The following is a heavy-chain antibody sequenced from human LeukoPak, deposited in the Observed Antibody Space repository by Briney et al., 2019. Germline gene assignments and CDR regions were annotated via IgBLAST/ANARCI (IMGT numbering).Heavy chain of an antibody. CDR1: GINFRGSG. CDR3: ARPQHGDLYAFDI. D-gene: IGHD4-17*01. CDR2: IQNDGSDK. V-gene: IGHV3-30*02. Sequence: TGGSLRLSCAASGINFRGSGMHWVRQAPGKGLEWVTFIQNDGSDKSYAASVQGRFTISRDNSKNTVYLHMNSLRAEDTAVYYCARPQHGDLYAFDIWGQGTMVTVSS. J-gene: IGHJ3*02.